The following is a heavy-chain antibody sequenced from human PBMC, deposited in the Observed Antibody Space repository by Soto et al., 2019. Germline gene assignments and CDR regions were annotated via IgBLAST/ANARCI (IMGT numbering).Heavy chain of an antibody. D-gene: IGHD1-1*01. Sequence: QVQLQESGPGLVKPSQTLSLTCTVSNDSITSGRYYWSWIRKFPGRGLEWIGNIYSSENPYSNPSLKGRISISLDASNNQFALTVTSVNVADSAIYFCARGRLTIQQGFDTWGQGTRVTVSS. V-gene: IGHV4-31*03. J-gene: IGHJ3*02. CDR3: ARGRLTIQQGFDT. CDR2: IYSSENP. CDR1: NDSITSGRYY.